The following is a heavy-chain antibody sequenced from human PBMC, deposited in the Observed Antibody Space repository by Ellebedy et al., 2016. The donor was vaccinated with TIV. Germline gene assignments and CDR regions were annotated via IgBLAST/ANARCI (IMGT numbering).Heavy chain of an antibody. Sequence: GESLKISXAASGFTFSSYSMNWVRQATGKGLEWVSAIGTAGDTYYPGSVKGRFTISRENAKNSLYLQMNNLRAGDTAVYYCARVSRDGYNVDYWGQGTLVTVSS. V-gene: IGHV3-13*01. CDR2: IGTAGDT. D-gene: IGHD5-24*01. J-gene: IGHJ4*02. CDR1: GFTFSSYS. CDR3: ARVSRDGYNVDY.